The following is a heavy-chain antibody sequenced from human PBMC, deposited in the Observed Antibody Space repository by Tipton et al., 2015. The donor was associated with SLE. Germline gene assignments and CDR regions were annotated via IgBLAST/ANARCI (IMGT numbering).Heavy chain of an antibody. CDR2: INHSGST. V-gene: IGHV4-34*01. D-gene: IGHD2-15*01. CDR3: ARAEGSWDAFDI. CDR1: GGSFSGYY. J-gene: IGHJ3*02. Sequence: LRLSCAVYGGSFSGYYWSWIRQPPGKGLEWIGEINHSGSTNYNPSLKSRVTISVDTSKNQFSLKLSSVTAADTAVYYCARAEGSWDAFDIWGQGTMVTVSS.